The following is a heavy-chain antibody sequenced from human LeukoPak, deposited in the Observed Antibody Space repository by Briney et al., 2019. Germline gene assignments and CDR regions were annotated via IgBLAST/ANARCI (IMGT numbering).Heavy chain of an antibody. Sequence: GGSLRLSCAASGFTFSSYGMHWVRQAPGKGLEWVAVISNDGNNKYYADSVKGRSTISRDNSKNTLYLQMNSLRAEDTAVYFCAKDCYILTGYYPTSYFDYWGQGTLVTVSS. D-gene: IGHD3-9*01. V-gene: IGHV3-30*18. CDR1: GFTFSSYG. CDR3: AKDCYILTGYYPTSYFDY. J-gene: IGHJ4*02. CDR2: ISNDGNNK.